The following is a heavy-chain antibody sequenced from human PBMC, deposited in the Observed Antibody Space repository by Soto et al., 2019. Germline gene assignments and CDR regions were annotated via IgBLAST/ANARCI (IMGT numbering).Heavy chain of an antibody. CDR2: IYYSGST. D-gene: IGHD3-10*01. CDR3: ARIYYGSGSVDY. V-gene: IGHV4-59*01. J-gene: IGHJ4*02. CDR1: GGSISSYY. Sequence: QVQLQESGPGLVKPSETLSLTCTVSGGSISSYYWSWIRQPPGKGLEWIGYIYYSGSTNYNPSLKSRXXIXVXXSKNQFSLKLSSVTAADTAVYYCARIYYGSGSVDYWGQGTLVTVSS.